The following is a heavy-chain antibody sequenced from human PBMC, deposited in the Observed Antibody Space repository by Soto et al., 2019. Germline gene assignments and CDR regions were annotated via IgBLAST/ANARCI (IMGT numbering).Heavy chain of an antibody. J-gene: IGHJ6*02. Sequence: QVTLKESGPVLVKPTETLTLTCTVSGFSLSDADVGVAWIRQPPGKALEWLAHILSNDEEVFSSSLRTRLNISKDTSRSQVVLTMSNMEPVDTATYYCARIRGYCSGGSCYFYYFAMDVWGQGTPVTVS. V-gene: IGHV2-26*01. D-gene: IGHD2-15*01. CDR2: ILSNDEE. CDR1: GFSLSDADVG. CDR3: ARIRGYCSGGSCYFYYFAMDV.